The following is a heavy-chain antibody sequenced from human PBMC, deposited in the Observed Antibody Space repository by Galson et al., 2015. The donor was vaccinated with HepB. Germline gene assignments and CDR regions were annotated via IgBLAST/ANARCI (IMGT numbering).Heavy chain of an antibody. CDR3: ARDYYDSSGYYSDY. V-gene: IGHV1-69*04. J-gene: IGHJ4*02. Sequence: SVKVSCKASGGTFSSYAISWVRQAPGQGLEWMGRIIPILGIANYAQKFQGRVTITADKSTSTAYMELSSLRSEDTAVYYCARDYYDSSGYYSDYWGQGTLVTVSS. D-gene: IGHD3-22*01. CDR1: GGTFSSYA. CDR2: IIPILGIA.